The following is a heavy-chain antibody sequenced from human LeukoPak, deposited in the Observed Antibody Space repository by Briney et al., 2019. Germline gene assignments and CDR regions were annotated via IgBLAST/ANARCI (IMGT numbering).Heavy chain of an antibody. D-gene: IGHD2-2*01. CDR1: GYTFTDYY. CDR3: ATEGNGSSTSRPRGWFDP. CDR2: VNPEDGET. Sequence: ASVKLSCKVSGYTFTDYYMHWVQQAPGKGLEWMGLVNPEDGETIYAEKFQGRVTITADTSTDTAYMELSSLRSEDTAVYYCATEGNGSSTSRPRGWFDPWGQGTLVTVSS. J-gene: IGHJ5*02. V-gene: IGHV1-69-2*01.